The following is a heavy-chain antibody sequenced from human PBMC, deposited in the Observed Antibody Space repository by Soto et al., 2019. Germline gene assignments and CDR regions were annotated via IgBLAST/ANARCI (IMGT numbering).Heavy chain of an antibody. CDR2: IYYSGST. J-gene: IGHJ4*02. D-gene: IGHD3-3*01. CDR1: GGSISSYY. V-gene: IGHV4-59*01. Sequence: NPSETLSLTCTVSGGSISSYYWSWIRQPPGKGLEWIGYIYYSGSTNYNPSLKSRVTISVDTSKNQFSLKLSSVTAADTAVYYCARGIAGVADYWGQGTLVTVSS. CDR3: ARGIAGVADY.